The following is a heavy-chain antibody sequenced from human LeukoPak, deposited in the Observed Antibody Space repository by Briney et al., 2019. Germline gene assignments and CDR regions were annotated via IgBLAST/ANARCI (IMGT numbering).Heavy chain of an antibody. D-gene: IGHD7-27*01. Sequence: SETLSLTCSVSGVSFTTYYWTWIRQSPGKGLGWIGCIYYSGSTNYNPSLKSRVSLSADRSTMQFSLRLTSVTAADTAVYFCARLKWGHTALDYWGPGTTVTVS. CDR3: ARLKWGHTALDY. J-gene: IGHJ4*02. CDR1: GVSFTTYY. V-gene: IGHV4-59*08. CDR2: IYYSGST.